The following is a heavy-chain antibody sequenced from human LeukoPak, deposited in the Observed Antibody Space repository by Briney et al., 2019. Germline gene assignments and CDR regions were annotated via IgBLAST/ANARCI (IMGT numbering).Heavy chain of an antibody. J-gene: IGHJ3*02. CDR2: IYPGDSDT. V-gene: IGHV5-51*01. CDR3: ARRNPMTQDAFDI. Sequence: GESLKISCKGFGYSFSIYWIAWVRQMPGKGLEWMGIIYPGDSDTRYSPSFQGQVTITADKSISTAYLQWSSLKASATAIYYCARRNPMTQDAFDIWGQGTMVTVSS. CDR1: GYSFSIYW. D-gene: IGHD2-21*02.